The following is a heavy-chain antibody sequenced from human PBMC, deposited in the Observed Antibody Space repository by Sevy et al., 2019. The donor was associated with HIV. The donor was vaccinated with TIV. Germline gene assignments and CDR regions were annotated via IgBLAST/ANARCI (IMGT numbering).Heavy chain of an antibody. CDR1: DYSISSGYY. V-gene: IGHV4-38-2*01. D-gene: IGHD3-16*02. CDR3: ARLLYYDYVWGSYRPSPYYFDY. J-gene: IGHJ4*02. CDR2: IYHSGST. Sequence: SETLSLTCAVSDYSISSGYYWGWIRQPPGKGLEWIGSIYHSGSTYYNPSLKSRVTISVDTSKNQFSLKLSSVTAADTAVYYCARLLYYDYVWGSYRPSPYYFDYWGQGTLVTVSS.